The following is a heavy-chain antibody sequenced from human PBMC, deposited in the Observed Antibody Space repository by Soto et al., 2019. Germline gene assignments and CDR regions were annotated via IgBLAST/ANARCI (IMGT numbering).Heavy chain of an antibody. J-gene: IGHJ4*02. CDR1: GGSISSYY. V-gene: IGHV4-59*01. D-gene: IGHD4-17*01. Sequence: AETLSLTCTFSGGSISSYYWSWIRQPPGKGLEWIGYIYYSGSTNYNPSLKSRVTISVDTSKNQFSLKLSSVTAADTAVYYCARHYDYGDYVDYWGQGTLVTVSS. CDR2: IYYSGST. CDR3: ARHYDYGDYVDY.